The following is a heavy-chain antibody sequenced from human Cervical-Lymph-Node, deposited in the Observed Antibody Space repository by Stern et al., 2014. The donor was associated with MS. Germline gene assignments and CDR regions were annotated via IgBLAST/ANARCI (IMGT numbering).Heavy chain of an antibody. CDR3: ARDGRELVRMAY. D-gene: IGHD1-26*01. J-gene: IGHJ4*02. CDR1: GFTFSSYS. V-gene: IGHV3-21*01. CDR2: ISSSSSYI. Sequence: EVQLLESGGGLVKPGGSLRLSCAASGFTFSSYSMNWVRQAPGKGLEWVSSISSSSSYIYYADSVKGRFTISRDNAKNSLYLQMNSLRAEDTAVYYCARDGRELVRMAYWGQGTLVTVSS.